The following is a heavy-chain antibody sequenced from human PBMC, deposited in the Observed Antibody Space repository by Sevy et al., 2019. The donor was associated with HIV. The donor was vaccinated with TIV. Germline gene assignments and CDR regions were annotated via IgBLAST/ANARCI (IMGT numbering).Heavy chain of an antibody. J-gene: IGHJ5*02. D-gene: IGHD3-10*01. V-gene: IGHV3-23*01. CDR2: ISGSGGDT. CDR3: VSYLAVATT. CDR1: GFTFNTYA. Sequence: GGSLRLSCVASGFTFNTYAMSWVRQAPGRGLEWVSSISGSGGDTYYADSVKGRFTISRDNSKNTLYLHMDSLRVEDTAVYYCVSYLAVATTWGQGTLVTVSS.